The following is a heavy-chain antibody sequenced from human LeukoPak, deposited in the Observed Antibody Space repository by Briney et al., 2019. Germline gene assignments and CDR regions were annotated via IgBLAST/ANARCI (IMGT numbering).Heavy chain of an antibody. CDR2: FDPEDGET. D-gene: IGHD6-13*01. J-gene: IGHJ4*02. CDR1: GYTFTGYY. CDR3: ATDRVYHYYFDY. V-gene: IGHV1-24*01. Sequence: GASVKVSCKASGYTFTGYYMHWVRQAPGKGLEWMGGFDPEDGETIYAQKFQARVTMTEDTSTDTAYMELSSLRSEDTAVYYCATDRVYHYYFDYWGQGTLVTVSS.